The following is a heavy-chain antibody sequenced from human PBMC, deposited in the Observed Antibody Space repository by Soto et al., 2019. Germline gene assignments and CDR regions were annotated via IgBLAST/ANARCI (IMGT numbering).Heavy chain of an antibody. D-gene: IGHD3-9*01. CDR3: ARGDGGIRYFDWRPPYYYYGMDV. CDR1: GGSISSGGYY. J-gene: IGHJ6*02. CDR2: IYYSGST. V-gene: IGHV4-31*03. Sequence: PSETLSLTCTVSGGSISSGGYYWSWIRQHPGKGLEWIGYIYYSGSTYYNPSLKSRVTISVDTSKNQFSLKLSSVTAADTAVYYCARGDGGIRYFDWRPPYYYYGMDVWGQGTTVTVSS.